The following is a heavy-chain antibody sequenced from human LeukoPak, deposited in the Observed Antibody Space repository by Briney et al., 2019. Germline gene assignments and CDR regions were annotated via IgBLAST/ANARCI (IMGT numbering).Heavy chain of an antibody. CDR1: GFTFSSYY. CDR3: ARGGIAAAGTVDY. V-gene: IGHV3-13*01. J-gene: IGHJ4*02. Sequence: QPGGSLRLSCAASGFTFSSYYMRWVRQATGKGLEWVSAIDTAGDTYYPGSVKGRFTISRENAKNSLYLQMNSLRAGDTAVYYYARGGIAAAGTVDYWGQGTLVTVSS. D-gene: IGHD6-13*01. CDR2: IDTAGDT.